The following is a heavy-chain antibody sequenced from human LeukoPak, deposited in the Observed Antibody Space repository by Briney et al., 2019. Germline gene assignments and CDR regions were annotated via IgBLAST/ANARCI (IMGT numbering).Heavy chain of an antibody. Sequence: GESLKISCKGFGYSFTSYWISWVRQMPGKGLEWMGRIDPSDSYTSYSPSFQGHVTISADKSISTAYVQWTGLKVSDTAIYYCAGRGGILRDPYDVWGQGTMVTVSS. CDR2: IDPSDSYT. CDR1: GYSFTSYW. V-gene: IGHV5-10-1*01. D-gene: IGHD3-16*01. J-gene: IGHJ3*01. CDR3: AGRGGILRDPYDV.